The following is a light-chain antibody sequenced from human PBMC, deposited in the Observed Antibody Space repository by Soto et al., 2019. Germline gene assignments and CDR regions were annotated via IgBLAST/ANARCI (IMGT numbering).Light chain of an antibody. CDR1: SSVIGRYNM. CDR2: DVS. CDR3: TSYTSNNTHV. J-gene: IGLJ1*01. V-gene: IGLV2-14*02. Sequence: QSVLTQPASVTMSPGQSITIACAGTSSVIGRYNMVSWYQQHPCKVPKLLIYDVSIRPSGVSDRFSGSRSGNTASLTISELQPEDEADYYCTSYTSNNTHVFGSGTKVTVL.